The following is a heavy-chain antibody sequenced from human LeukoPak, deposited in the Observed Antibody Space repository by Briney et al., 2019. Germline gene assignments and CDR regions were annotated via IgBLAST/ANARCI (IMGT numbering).Heavy chain of an antibody. D-gene: IGHD3-22*01. CDR2: ISGSGGSI. Sequence: GGSLRLSCAASGLTFSSYSFNWLRQAPGKGLEWVSAISGSGGSIYYADSVKGRFTISRDNSKNTLYLQMNSLRAEDTAVYYCATYYYDSSGYYVWGQGTLVTVSS. J-gene: IGHJ4*02. V-gene: IGHV3-23*01. CDR3: ATYYYDSSGYYV. CDR1: GLTFSSYS.